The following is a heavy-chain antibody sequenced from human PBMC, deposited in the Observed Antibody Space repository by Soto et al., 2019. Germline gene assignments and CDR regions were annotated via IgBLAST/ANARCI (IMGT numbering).Heavy chain of an antibody. D-gene: IGHD3-10*01. V-gene: IGHV4-34*01. CDR2: INHSGST. Sequence: KQSQTLSLTCAVYGGSFSGYYWSWIRQPPGKGLEWIGEINHSGSTNYNPSLKSRVTISVDTSKNQFSLKLSSVTAADTAVYYCATLYGSGSPHYYMDVWGKGTTVTVSS. CDR1: GGSFSGYY. J-gene: IGHJ6*03. CDR3: ATLYGSGSPHYYMDV.